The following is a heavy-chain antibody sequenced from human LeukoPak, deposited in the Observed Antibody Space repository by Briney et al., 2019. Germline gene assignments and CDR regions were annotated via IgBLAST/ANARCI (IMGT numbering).Heavy chain of an antibody. V-gene: IGHV3-23*01. D-gene: IGHD5-24*01. CDR1: GFTFSSYA. J-gene: IGHJ4*02. CDR3: ANEVEMATIGLDY. CDR2: ISGTGGST. Sequence: PGRSLRLSCAASGFTFSSYAMSWVRQAPGKGLEWDSAISGTGGSTYYADSVKGRFTIPRDNSKNTLYLQMNSLRAEDTAVYYCANEVEMATIGLDYWGQGTLVTVSS.